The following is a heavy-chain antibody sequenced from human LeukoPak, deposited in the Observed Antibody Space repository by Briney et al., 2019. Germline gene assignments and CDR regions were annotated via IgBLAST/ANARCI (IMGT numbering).Heavy chain of an antibody. CDR2: TFHSGST. V-gene: IGHV4-30-2*01. Sequence: SETLSLTCTVSGGSISSGPYYRSWIRQPPGKGLEWIGYTFHSGSTYYNPSLKSRVTISVDRSKNQFSLKLFSVTAADTAVYYCARQGDDAFDIWGQGTMVTVSS. CDR3: ARQGDDAFDI. J-gene: IGHJ3*02. CDR1: GGSISSGPYY. D-gene: IGHD3-16*01.